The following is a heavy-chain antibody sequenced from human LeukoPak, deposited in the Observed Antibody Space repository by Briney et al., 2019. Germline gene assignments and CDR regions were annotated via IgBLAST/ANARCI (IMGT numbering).Heavy chain of an antibody. CDR1: GFTFSDYY. D-gene: IGHD3-22*01. V-gene: IGHV3-11*01. Sequence: SGGSLRLSCAASGFTFSDYYMSWIRQAPGKGLEWVSYISSSGSTIYYADSVKGRFTISRDNAKNSLYLQMNSLRAEDTALYYCANDYYDSSGYIDYWGQGTLVTVSS. J-gene: IGHJ4*02. CDR2: ISSSGSTI. CDR3: ANDYYDSSGYIDY.